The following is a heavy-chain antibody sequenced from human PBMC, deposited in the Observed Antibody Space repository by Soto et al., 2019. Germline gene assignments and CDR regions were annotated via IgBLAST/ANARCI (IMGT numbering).Heavy chain of an antibody. Sequence: GESLKISCKGSGYSFTSYWIGWVRQMPGKGLEWMGIIYPGDSDTRYSPSFQGQVTISADKSSSTAYLQWSSLKASDTAMYYCARRSIAAQTYYYYGMDVWGQGTTVTVSS. CDR3: ARRSIAAQTYYYYGMDV. V-gene: IGHV5-51*01. CDR2: IYPGDSDT. D-gene: IGHD6-6*01. CDR1: GYSFTSYW. J-gene: IGHJ6*02.